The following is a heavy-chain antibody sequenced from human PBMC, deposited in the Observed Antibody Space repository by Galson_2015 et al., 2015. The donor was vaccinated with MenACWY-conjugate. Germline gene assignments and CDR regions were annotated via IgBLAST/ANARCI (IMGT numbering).Heavy chain of an antibody. J-gene: IGHJ4*02. D-gene: IGHD3-10*01. CDR3: VRGAEYGSGSYSVGEY. Sequence: SLRLACAASGFTFSSYWMHWVRQVPGKGLEWVSRINRGGSSTNYAGSVKGRFTISREHARNALYLQMNSLRAEDTAVYYCVRGAEYGSGSYSVGEYWGQGTLVTVSS. CDR2: INRGGSST. CDR1: GFTFSSYW. V-gene: IGHV3-74*01.